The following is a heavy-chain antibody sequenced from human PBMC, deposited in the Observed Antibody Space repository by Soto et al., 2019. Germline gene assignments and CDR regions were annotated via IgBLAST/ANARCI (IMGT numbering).Heavy chain of an antibody. D-gene: IGHD1-7*01. CDR1: GFTFIGFA. Sequence: GWCLRLSCAVYGFTFIGFAMWWVGLAQGKGVGWVSAISGSGGSTYYADTLKGRFTTSRDNPKNTLYLQMNSLRAEDTAVYYCAKGPAGTTDYFDYWGQGTLVTVSS. CDR3: AKGPAGTTDYFDY. J-gene: IGHJ4*02. CDR2: ISGSGGST. V-gene: IGHV3-23*01.